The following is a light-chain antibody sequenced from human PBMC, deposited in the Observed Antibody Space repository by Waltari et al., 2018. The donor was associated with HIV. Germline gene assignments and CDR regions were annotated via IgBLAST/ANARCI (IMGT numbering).Light chain of an antibody. Sequence: DVLLTQSPASLAATPGESAAISCKSNQTLLHKNGKNYLDWYVKKSGQPPQLLMYMSSNLAAGVPVRFSGSGSGTDFTLKISRVEAEDVGLYYCMQALHTPITFGQGTRLEI. CDR3: MQALHTPIT. V-gene: IGKV2-28*01. J-gene: IGKJ5*01. CDR2: MSS. CDR1: QTLLHKNGKNY.